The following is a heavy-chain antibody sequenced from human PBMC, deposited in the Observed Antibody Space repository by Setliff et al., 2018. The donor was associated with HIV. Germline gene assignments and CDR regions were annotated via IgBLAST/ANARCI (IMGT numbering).Heavy chain of an antibody. CDR2: VNSDGSSK. V-gene: IGHV3-74*01. CDR3: AKAHWDPLSPDY. D-gene: IGHD1-26*01. CDR1: GFTFDRYW. Sequence: GGSLRLSCAASGFTFDRYWMHWVCQAPGKGLVWVSRVNSDGSSKTYADSVKDRFTISRDNGKNTLYLQMNSLSAEDTGVYYCAKAHWDPLSPDYWGQGTRVTVSS. J-gene: IGHJ4*02.